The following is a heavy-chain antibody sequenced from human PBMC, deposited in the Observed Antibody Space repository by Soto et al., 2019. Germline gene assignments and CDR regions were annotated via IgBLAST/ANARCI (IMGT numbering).Heavy chain of an antibody. Sequence: QVQLVESGGGVVQPGGSLRLSCAASGFRFNNYAIDWFRQAPGKGLEWVAFISFDGRKQYYGDSVQGRFSISRDDSKNTVFLQMSSLRPEDTAVYYCAKTIGLRLGELAPDFWGQGTLVTVSS. CDR2: ISFDGRKQ. CDR3: AKTIGLRLGELAPDF. J-gene: IGHJ4*02. V-gene: IGHV3-30*18. D-gene: IGHD3-16*01. CDR1: GFRFNNYA.